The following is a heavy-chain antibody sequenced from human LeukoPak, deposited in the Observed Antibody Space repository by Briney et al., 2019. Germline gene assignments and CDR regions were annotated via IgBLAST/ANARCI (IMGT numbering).Heavy chain of an antibody. CDR3: AKDVTPGIAVAGTH. J-gene: IGHJ4*02. Sequence: GGSLRLSCAASGFTFDDYAMSWVRQAPGKGLEWVSGISWNSGSISYADSVKGRFTISGDNAKNSLYLQTNSLRAEDTALYYCAKDVTPGIAVAGTHWGQETLVTVSS. D-gene: IGHD6-19*01. CDR2: ISWNSGSI. V-gene: IGHV3-9*01. CDR1: GFTFDDYA.